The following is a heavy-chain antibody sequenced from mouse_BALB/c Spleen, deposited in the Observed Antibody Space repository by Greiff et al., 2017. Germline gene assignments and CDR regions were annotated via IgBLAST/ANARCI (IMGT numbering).Heavy chain of an antibody. CDR3: ARRGLNFDY. J-gene: IGHJ2*01. D-gene: IGHD3-1*01. Sequence: EVKLQESGPGLVKPSQSLSLTCTVTGYSITSDYAWNWIRQFPGNKLEWMGYISYSGSTSYNPSLKSRISITRDTSKNQFFLQLNSVTTEDTATYYCARRGLNFDYWGQGTTLTVSS. V-gene: IGHV3-2*02. CDR1: GYSITSDYA. CDR2: ISYSGST.